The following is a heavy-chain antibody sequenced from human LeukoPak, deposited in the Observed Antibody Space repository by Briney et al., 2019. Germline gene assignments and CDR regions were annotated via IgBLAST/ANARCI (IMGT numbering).Heavy chain of an antibody. CDR3: AKDLIWEGAGAFDI. Sequence: PGGSLRLSCAASGFTFSSYGMHWVRQAPGKGLEWVSAISGSGGSTYYADSVKGRFTISRDNSKNTLYLQMNSLRAEDTAVYYCAKDLIWEGAGAFDIWGQGTMVTVSS. CDR2: ISGSGGST. V-gene: IGHV3-23*01. J-gene: IGHJ3*02. D-gene: IGHD1-26*01. CDR1: GFTFSSYG.